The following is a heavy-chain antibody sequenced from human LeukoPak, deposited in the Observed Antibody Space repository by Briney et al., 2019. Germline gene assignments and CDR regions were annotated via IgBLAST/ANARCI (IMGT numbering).Heavy chain of an antibody. CDR3: ARDTFGSFDY. J-gene: IGHJ4*02. Sequence: GGSLRLSCAASGFTLSSYEMNWVRLAPGKGLEWISYISRTGNSIYYADSVKGRFTISRDSAKNSLYLQMNSLRAEDTAVYYCARDTFGSFDYWGQGTLVTVSS. D-gene: IGHD3-16*01. V-gene: IGHV3-48*03. CDR2: ISRTGNSI. CDR1: GFTLSSYE.